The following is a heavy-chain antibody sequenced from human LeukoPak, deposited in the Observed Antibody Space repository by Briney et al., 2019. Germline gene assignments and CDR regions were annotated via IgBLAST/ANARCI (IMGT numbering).Heavy chain of an antibody. CDR2: INPNSGGT. CDR3: ARERYHDAFDI. J-gene: IGHJ3*02. CDR1: GYTFTGHY. D-gene: IGHD1-14*01. Sequence: AASVKVSCKASGYTFTGHYMHWVRQAPGQGLEWMGWINPNSGGTNYAQKFQGRVTMTRDTSISTAYMELSRLRSDDTAVYYCARERYHDAFDIWGQGTMVTVSS. V-gene: IGHV1-2*02.